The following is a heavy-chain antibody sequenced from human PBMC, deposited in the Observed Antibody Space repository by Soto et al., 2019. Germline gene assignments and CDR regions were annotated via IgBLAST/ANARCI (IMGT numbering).Heavy chain of an antibody. CDR3: AKDVIGTHYDSLTGYYRTHNYGMDV. J-gene: IGHJ6*02. CDR2: ISDSAEST. D-gene: IGHD3-9*01. CDR1: GFTFMSYA. Sequence: EVQLLESGGGLVQPGGSLRLSCAASGFTFMSYAMGWVRQAPGRGLEWVSTISDSAESTYYADSVKGRFTISRDNSKNTLSLQMNSLRAEDTAVYYCAKDVIGTHYDSLTGYYRTHNYGMDVWGQGTTVTVSS. V-gene: IGHV3-23*01.